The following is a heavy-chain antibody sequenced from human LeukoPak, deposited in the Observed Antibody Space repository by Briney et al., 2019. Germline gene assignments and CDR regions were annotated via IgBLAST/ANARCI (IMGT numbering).Heavy chain of an antibody. CDR2: IYYSGTS. CDR3: VRTGEVGYCPT. Sequence: PSETLSLTCTVSGGSIYNSIYYWGWIRQPPGKGLEWIGSIYYSGTSYYNPSLKSRVTISVDTSKNQFSLKLTSVTAADTAVYYCVRTGEVGYCPTWGQGTLVTVSS. D-gene: IGHD2-8*02. V-gene: IGHV4-39*01. CDR1: GGSIYNSIYY. J-gene: IGHJ4*02.